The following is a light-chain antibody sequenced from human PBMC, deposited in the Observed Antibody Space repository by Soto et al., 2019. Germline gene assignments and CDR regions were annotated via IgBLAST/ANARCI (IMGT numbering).Light chain of an antibody. J-gene: IGKJ2*01. V-gene: IGKV4-1*01. CDR2: WAS. CDR3: QQYYSTPPYT. CDR1: QSVLYSSNNKNY. Sequence: IVMTQSPDSLAVSLGERATINCKSSQSVLYSSNNKNYLAWYQQKPGQPPKLLIYWASTRESGVPDRFSGSGSGTDFTLTISSLQAEDVAVYYCQQYYSTPPYTFGQGNKLEIK.